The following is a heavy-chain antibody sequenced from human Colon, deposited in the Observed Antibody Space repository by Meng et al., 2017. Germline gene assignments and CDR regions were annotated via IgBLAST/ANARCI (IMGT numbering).Heavy chain of an antibody. CDR2: IYLSGSP. CDR1: GGSIVSSNY. V-gene: IGHV4-4*02. CDR3: ARHGGWHFDY. D-gene: IGHD6-19*01. Sequence: QGELRASGPGLVEPSGTLSLTCSVSGGSIVSSNYWSWVRQPPGKGLAWIGQIYLSGSPSYNPSLESRVTISVDKSKNQLSLRLTSVTAADTAIYYCARHGGWHFDYWGQGTLVTVSS. J-gene: IGHJ4*02.